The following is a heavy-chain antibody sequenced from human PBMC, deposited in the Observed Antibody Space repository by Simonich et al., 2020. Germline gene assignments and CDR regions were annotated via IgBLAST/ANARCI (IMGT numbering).Heavy chain of an antibody. CDR2: ISGSGGST. D-gene: IGHD1-26*01. CDR3: AKDSSLVGATDWFDP. Sequence: EVQLLESGGGLVQPGGSLRLSCAASGFTFRSYAMRWVRQAPGKELEWVSAISGSGGSTYYADSVKGRFTISRDNSKNTLYLQMNSLRAEDTAVYYCAKDSSLVGATDWFDPWGQGTLVTVSS. CDR1: GFTFRSYA. V-gene: IGHV3-23*01. J-gene: IGHJ5*02.